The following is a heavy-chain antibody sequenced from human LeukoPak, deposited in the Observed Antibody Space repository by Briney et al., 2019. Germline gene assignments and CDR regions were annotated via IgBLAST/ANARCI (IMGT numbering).Heavy chain of an antibody. CDR2: ISGSGGST. CDR1: GFTFSSYA. J-gene: IGHJ4*02. V-gene: IGHV3-23*01. D-gene: IGHD3-10*01. Sequence: GGSLRLSCAASGFTFSSYAMSWVRQARGKGLEWVSAISGSGGSTYYADSVKGRFTISRDNSKNTLYLQMNSLRAEDTAVYYCAKDSSGGSWFPSDYWGQGTLVTVSS. CDR3: AKDSSGGSWFPSDY.